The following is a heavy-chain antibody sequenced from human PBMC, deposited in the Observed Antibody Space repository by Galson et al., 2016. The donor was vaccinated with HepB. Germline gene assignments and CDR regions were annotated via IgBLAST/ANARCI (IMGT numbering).Heavy chain of an antibody. V-gene: IGHV4-4*02. CDR3: TRREVRSAAGGIDY. J-gene: IGHJ4*02. CDR2: IYHSGRT. D-gene: IGHD3-3*01. CDR1: VGSISTDNW. Sequence: CAVSVGSISTDNWWTWVRQPPSGKGLEWVGEIYHSGRTAYNPSLKSRVTISVDKSRNQLSLNLRSVTAADAAVYYCTRREVRSAAGGIDYWGQGTLVTVSS.